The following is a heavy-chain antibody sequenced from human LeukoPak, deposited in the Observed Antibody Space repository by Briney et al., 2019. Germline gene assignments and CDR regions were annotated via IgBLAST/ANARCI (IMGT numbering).Heavy chain of an antibody. CDR1: GYTFTSYA. CDR2: INAGNGNT. Sequence: ASVKVSCKASGYTFTSYAMHWVRQAPGQRLEWMGWINAGNGNTKYSQKFQGRVTITRDTSASTAYMELSSLRSEDMAVYYCARDSGYSSSEHDYWGQGTLVTVSS. CDR3: ARDSGYSSSEHDY. D-gene: IGHD6-13*01. V-gene: IGHV1-3*01. J-gene: IGHJ4*02.